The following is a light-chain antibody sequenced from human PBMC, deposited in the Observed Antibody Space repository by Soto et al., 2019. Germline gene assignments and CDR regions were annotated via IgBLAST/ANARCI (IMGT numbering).Light chain of an antibody. CDR3: QQYNTYWT. J-gene: IGKJ1*01. CDR1: QTISTW. Sequence: DIQMTQSPSTLSASVGDRVTITCRARQTISTWLAWYQQKPGKAPKLLIYDASSLEDGVPSRFSGSGSGTEFTLTIPGLQPDDFATYYCQQYNTYWTFGQGTKVDIK. CDR2: DAS. V-gene: IGKV1-5*01.